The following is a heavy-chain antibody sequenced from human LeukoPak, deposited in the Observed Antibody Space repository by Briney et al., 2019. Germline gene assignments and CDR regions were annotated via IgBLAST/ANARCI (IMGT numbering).Heavy chain of an antibody. CDR1: GFTFSSYS. Sequence: QTGGSLRLSCAASGFTFSSYSMNWVRQAPGKGLEWVAVIWYDGSNKYYADSVKGRFTISGDNSKTTLYLQMNSLRAEDTAVYYCAKDPHYYDSSGYFQFDYWGQGTLVTVSS. V-gene: IGHV3-33*06. CDR2: IWYDGSNK. D-gene: IGHD3-22*01. CDR3: AKDPHYYDSSGYFQFDY. J-gene: IGHJ4*02.